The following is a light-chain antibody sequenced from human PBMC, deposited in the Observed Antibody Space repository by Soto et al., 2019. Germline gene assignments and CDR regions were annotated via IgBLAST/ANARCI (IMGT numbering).Light chain of an antibody. CDR3: SSYTGSSTLYV. Sequence: QSVLTQPASVSGSPGQSITISCTGTSSDVGGYNYVSWYQQHPGKVPKLMIYDVSNRPSGDSNRFSGSKSGNTASLTITGLQAEDEADYYCSSYTGSSTLYVFGSGTKVTVL. CDR2: DVS. CDR1: SSDVGGYNY. V-gene: IGLV2-14*03. J-gene: IGLJ1*01.